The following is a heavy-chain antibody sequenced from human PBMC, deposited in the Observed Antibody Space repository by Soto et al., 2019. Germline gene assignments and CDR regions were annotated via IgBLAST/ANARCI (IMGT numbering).Heavy chain of an antibody. J-gene: IGHJ6*02. CDR3: ARTGGMDV. CDR2: INHSGDT. Sequence: QVQLQQWGAGLLKPSETLSLTCAVYGGSFSGYYWSRLRQTPEKGLEWIGEINHSGDTKYNPSLESRVTISVDTSKNQFSLKLNSVSATDTAVYYCARTGGMDVWGQGATVTVSS. V-gene: IGHV4-34*01. CDR1: GGSFSGYY.